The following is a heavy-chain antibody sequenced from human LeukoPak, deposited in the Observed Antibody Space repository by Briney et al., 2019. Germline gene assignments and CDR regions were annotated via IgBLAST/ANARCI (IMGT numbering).Heavy chain of an antibody. CDR2: IKQDGSEK. CDR3: TRENWYIDY. J-gene: IGHJ4*02. Sequence: GGSLRLSCAASGFTFINYWMSWVRQAPGKGLEWVANIKQDGSEKYHVDSVKDRFTISRDNAKNSLYLQMNSLRAEDAAVYYCTRENWYIDYWGQGNLVTVSS. V-gene: IGHV3-7*01. CDR1: GFTFINYW.